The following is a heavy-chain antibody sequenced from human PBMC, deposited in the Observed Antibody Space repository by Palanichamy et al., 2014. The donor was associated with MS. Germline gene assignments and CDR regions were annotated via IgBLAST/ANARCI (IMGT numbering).Heavy chain of an antibody. D-gene: IGHD3-9*01. CDR2: IWYDGSNK. J-gene: IGHJ4*02. Sequence: QVQLVESGGGVVQPGRSLRLSCAASGFIFSTYGMHWVRQAPGKGLEWVALIWYDGSNKYYADSVKGRFTISRDNSKNTLYLQMNSLRVEDTAVYYSARGAAILTGDMGLEYWGQGTLVTVSS. CDR1: GFIFSTYG. V-gene: IGHV3-33*01. CDR3: ARGAAILTGDMGLEY.